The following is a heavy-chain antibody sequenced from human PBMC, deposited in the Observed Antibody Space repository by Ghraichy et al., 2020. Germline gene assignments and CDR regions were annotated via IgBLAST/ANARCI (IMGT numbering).Heavy chain of an antibody. CDR3: AREGLITIFGDKYYYYYYMDV. D-gene: IGHD3-3*01. CDR1: GFTFSSYS. CDR2: ISSSSSTI. Sequence: GGSLRLSCAASGFTFSSYSMNWVRQAPGKGLEWVSYISSSSSTIYYADSVKGRFTISRDNAKNSLYLQMNSLRDEDTAVYYCAREGLITIFGDKYYYYYYMDVWGKGTTVTVSS. V-gene: IGHV3-48*02. J-gene: IGHJ6*03.